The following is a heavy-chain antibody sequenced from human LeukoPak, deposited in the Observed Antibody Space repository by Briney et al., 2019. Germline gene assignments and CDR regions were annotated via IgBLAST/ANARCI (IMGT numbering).Heavy chain of an antibody. D-gene: IGHD2-2*01. J-gene: IGHJ6*02. CDR3: ARDVRYQTHYYYYYGMDV. V-gene: IGHV3-53*01. CDR2: IYSGGST. Sequence: SGGSLRLSCAASGFTFSSYAMSWVRQAPGKGLEWVSVIYSGGSTYYADSVKGRFTISRDNSKNTLYLQMNSLRAEDTAVYYCARDVRYQTHYYYYYGMDVWGLGTTVTVSS. CDR1: GFTFSSYA.